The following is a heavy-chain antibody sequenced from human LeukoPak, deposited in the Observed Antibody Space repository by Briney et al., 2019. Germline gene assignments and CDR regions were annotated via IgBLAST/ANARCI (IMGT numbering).Heavy chain of an antibody. CDR3: ARIGKSVRDYYGSGSYFFDY. Sequence: GASVKVSCKASGYTFTGYYMHWVRQAPGQGLEWMGWINPNSGGTNYAQKLQGRVTMTTDTSTSTAYMELRSLRSDDTAVYYCARIGKSVRDYYGSGSYFFDYWGQGTLVTVSS. D-gene: IGHD3-10*01. CDR1: GYTFTGYY. CDR2: INPNSGGT. J-gene: IGHJ4*02. V-gene: IGHV1-2*02.